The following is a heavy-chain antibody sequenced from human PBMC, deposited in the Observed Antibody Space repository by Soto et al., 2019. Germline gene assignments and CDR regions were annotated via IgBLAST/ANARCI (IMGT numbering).Heavy chain of an antibody. CDR3: AYSSTPFDY. Sequence: PGWSLTLSCAASGVTFDDYGMSWVRQAPGKGLEWVSGISGSGGSTYYADSVKGRFTISRDNSKNTLYLQMNSLRAEDPAVYYCAYSSTPFDYWGQGTLVTVSS. V-gene: IGHV3-23*01. CDR1: GVTFDDYG. D-gene: IGHD6-13*01. J-gene: IGHJ4*02. CDR2: ISGSGGST.